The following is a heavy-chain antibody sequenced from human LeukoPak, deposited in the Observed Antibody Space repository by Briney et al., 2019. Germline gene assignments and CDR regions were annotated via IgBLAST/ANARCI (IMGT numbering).Heavy chain of an antibody. D-gene: IGHD1-20*01. Sequence: GGSLRLSCAASGFTFSRYGMHWVRQAPGKGLEWVAVIWNDGSNKYYADSVKGRFTIPRDNAKNTLYLQMNSLRAEDTAVYYCLRDLNWSLDQWGQGTLVTVSS. CDR2: IWNDGSNK. V-gene: IGHV3-33*01. J-gene: IGHJ4*02. CDR1: GFTFSRYG. CDR3: LRDLNWSLDQ.